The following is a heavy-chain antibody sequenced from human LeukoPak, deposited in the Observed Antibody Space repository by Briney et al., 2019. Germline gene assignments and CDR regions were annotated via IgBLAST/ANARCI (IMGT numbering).Heavy chain of an antibody. CDR2: IKSDGSST. V-gene: IGHV3-74*01. CDR1: GSTFSGHW. CDR3: AKSDYFDS. Sequence: GGSLRLSCAASGSTFSGHWMHWVRQAPGKGLVWVSRIKSDGSSTSYADSVKGRFTISRDNAKNTLYLQMNSLRVEDTAVYYCAKSDYFDSWGQGTLVTVSS. J-gene: IGHJ4*02.